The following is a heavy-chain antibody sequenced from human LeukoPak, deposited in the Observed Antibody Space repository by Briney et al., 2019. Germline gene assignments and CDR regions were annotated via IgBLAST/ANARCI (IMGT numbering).Heavy chain of an antibody. Sequence: GGSLKLSCAASGFTFSGSAMHWVRQASGKGLEWVGRIRSKANSYATAYAASVKGRFTISRDDSKNTAYLQMNSLKTEDTAVYYCARDESYYGSGSSYWGQGTLVTVSS. D-gene: IGHD3-10*01. CDR1: GFTFSGSA. J-gene: IGHJ4*02. CDR2: IRSKANSYAT. CDR3: ARDESYYGSGSSY. V-gene: IGHV3-73*01.